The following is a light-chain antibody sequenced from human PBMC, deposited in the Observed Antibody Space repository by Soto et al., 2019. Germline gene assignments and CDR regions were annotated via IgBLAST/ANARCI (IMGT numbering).Light chain of an antibody. CDR1: SGSVSTSYY. CDR3: VLYMGSGISV. Sequence: QTVVTQEPSVSVSPGRTVTITCGLSSGSVSTSYYPIWYQQTPGQAPRTLISTTNARSSGVPDRFSGSILGNKAALTITGAQADDESDYYCVLYMGSGISVFGGGTKLTVL. CDR2: TTN. V-gene: IGLV8-61*01. J-gene: IGLJ3*02.